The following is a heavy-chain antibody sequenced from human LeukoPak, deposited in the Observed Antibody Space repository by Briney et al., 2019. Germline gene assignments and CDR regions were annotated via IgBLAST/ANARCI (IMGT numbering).Heavy chain of an antibody. CDR2: IYSGGST. CDR3: AVYCSGGCYSGLV. J-gene: IGHJ4*02. CDR1: GLTVSSNY. Sequence: GGSLRLSCAASGLTVSSNYMSWVRQAPGKGLEWVSLIYSGGSTYYADSVKGRFTISRDNSKNTLYLQMNSLRAEDTAVYYCAVYCSGGCYSGLVWGQGTLVTVSS. D-gene: IGHD2-21*02. V-gene: IGHV3-53*01.